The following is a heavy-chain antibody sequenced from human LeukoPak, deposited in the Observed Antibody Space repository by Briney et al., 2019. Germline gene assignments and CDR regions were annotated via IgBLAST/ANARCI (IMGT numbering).Heavy chain of an antibody. Sequence: GGSLRLSRAAPGFTFSSYEMNWVRQAPGKGLEWVSYISSSGSTIYYADSVKGRFTISRDNAKNSLYLQMNSLRAEDTAVYYCAREAAGRSEDDYWGQGTLVTVSS. J-gene: IGHJ4*02. V-gene: IGHV3-48*03. CDR3: AREAAGRSEDDY. CDR1: GFTFSSYE. CDR2: ISSSGSTI. D-gene: IGHD6-19*01.